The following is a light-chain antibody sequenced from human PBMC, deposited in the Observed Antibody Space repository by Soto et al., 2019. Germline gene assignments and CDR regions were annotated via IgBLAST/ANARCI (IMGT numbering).Light chain of an antibody. CDR2: KAS. Sequence: DIQMTQSPSTLSASVGDRVTITCRASQSIGTWLAWYQQKPGKAPKLLIYKASSLESGVPSRFSGSGSGTEFTLTISSLQPDDFAPYYCQQYDTYSPFGGGTKVEI. CDR3: QQYDTYSP. J-gene: IGKJ4*02. CDR1: QSIGTW. V-gene: IGKV1-5*03.